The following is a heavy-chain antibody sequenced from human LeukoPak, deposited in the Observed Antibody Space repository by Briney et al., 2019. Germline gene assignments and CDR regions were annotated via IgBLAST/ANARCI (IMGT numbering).Heavy chain of an antibody. J-gene: IGHJ4*02. V-gene: IGHV3-23*01. D-gene: IGHD6-13*01. CDR1: GFIFSSYA. CDR3: ARRQQQHDY. CDR2: SSGSGAYT. Sequence: GGSLRLSCAASGFIFSSYAMSWVRQAPGKGLEWVSVSSGSGAYTYYADSVKGRFTISRDDSKNTLYLQMNGLRGEDTAVYYCARRQQQHDYWGQGTLVTVSS.